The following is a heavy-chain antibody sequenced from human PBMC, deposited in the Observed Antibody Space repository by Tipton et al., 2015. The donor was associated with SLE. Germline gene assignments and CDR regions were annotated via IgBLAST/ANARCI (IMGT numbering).Heavy chain of an antibody. J-gene: IGHJ4*02. CDR1: GGSISNYY. CDR2: ISYSGIT. CDR3: ARGGIYHDYSGNFDF. D-gene: IGHD3-22*01. Sequence: TLSLTCTVSGGSISNYYWSWIRQPPGKGLEWIGYISYSGITQYNPSLKSRVTISVDTSKTQFSLKLTSVTAADTAIYYCARGGIYHDYSGNFDFWGQGTLVTASS. V-gene: IGHV4-59*01.